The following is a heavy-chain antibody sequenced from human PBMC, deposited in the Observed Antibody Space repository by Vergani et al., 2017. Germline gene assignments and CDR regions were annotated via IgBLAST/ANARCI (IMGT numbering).Heavy chain of an antibody. V-gene: IGHV3-43D*03. D-gene: IGHD6-13*01. Sequence: EVQLVESGGVVVKPGGSLRLSCAASGFTFDDYAMHWVRNAPGTGLELVSLVSWDGGSTYYADSVKGRFTISRDNSKNSLYLQMISLRSEDTALYYCAKDITISWTSPPEDYYDYGMDVWGQATTVTVSS. J-gene: IGHJ6*02. CDR3: AKDITISWTSPPEDYYDYGMDV. CDR1: GFTFDDYA. CDR2: VSWDGGST.